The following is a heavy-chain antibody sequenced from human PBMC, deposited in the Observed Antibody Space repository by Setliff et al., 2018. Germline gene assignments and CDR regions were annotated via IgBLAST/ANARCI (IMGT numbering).Heavy chain of an antibody. CDR1: GGSISSGSYY. D-gene: IGHD1-1*01. Sequence: SETLSLTCSVSGGSISSGSYYWSWIRQPAGKGLEWIGRIYTSGSTNYNPSLKSRVTISVDTSKNQFSLKLSSVTAADTAVYYCARWLLMEYYFDYWGQGTLVTVSS. CDR3: ARWLLMEYYFDY. V-gene: IGHV4-61*02. J-gene: IGHJ4*02. CDR2: IYTSGST.